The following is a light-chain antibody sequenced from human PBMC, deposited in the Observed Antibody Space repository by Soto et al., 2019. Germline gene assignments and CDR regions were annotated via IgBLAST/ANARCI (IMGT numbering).Light chain of an antibody. CDR2: SAS. Sequence: DIQLTQSPSSLSASVGDRVTITCRVSQGISSYLNWYRQKPGKVPKLLIYSASNLQSGVPSRFSGXGXGTDFXLTISXLXXEXXXXYYGQRTYNAPPYTFGQGTKLEIK. CDR1: QGISSY. V-gene: IGKV1-27*01. CDR3: QRTYNAPPYT. J-gene: IGKJ2*01.